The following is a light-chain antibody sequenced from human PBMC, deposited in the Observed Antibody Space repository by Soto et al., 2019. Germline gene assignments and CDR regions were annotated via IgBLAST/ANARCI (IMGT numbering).Light chain of an antibody. CDR3: QQYSSLPRGT. J-gene: IGKJ1*01. V-gene: IGKV3D-7*01. Sequence: LSLSPEELASLSWRASQSVRSGYLAWYQQKPGQAPRLLIFFASTRVTGIPARFSGSGSGTEFTLTISSLHSEDFGVYYCQQYSSLPRGTFAHLTNVDIK. CDR1: QSVRSGY. CDR2: FAS.